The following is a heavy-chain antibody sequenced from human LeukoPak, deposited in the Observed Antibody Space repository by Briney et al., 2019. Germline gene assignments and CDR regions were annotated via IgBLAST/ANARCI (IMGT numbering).Heavy chain of an antibody. Sequence: GGSLRLSCAASGFTFSNFAMAWVRQAPGKGLEWVSIISAGSRHIYYADSVRGRFTISRDDAKNSLYLQMNTLRAEDTAVYYCARDGYQVPTTFGTFDPWGQGTLVTVSS. CDR1: GFTFSNFA. V-gene: IGHV3-21*01. J-gene: IGHJ5*02. CDR3: ARDGYQVPTTFGTFDP. CDR2: ISAGSRHI. D-gene: IGHD3-3*01.